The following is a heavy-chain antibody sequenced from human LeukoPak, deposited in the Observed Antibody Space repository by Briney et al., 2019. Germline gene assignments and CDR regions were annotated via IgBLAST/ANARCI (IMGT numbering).Heavy chain of an antibody. CDR1: GYTFTSYA. Sequence: GASVKVSCKASGYTFTSYAMNWVRQAPGQGLEWMGWINTNTGNPTYAQGFTGRFVFSLDTSVSTAYLQISSLKAEDTAVYYCARGESSFPAHWFDPWGQGTLVTVSS. CDR3: ARGESSFPAHWFDP. J-gene: IGHJ5*02. D-gene: IGHD6-13*01. CDR2: INTNTGNP. V-gene: IGHV7-4-1*02.